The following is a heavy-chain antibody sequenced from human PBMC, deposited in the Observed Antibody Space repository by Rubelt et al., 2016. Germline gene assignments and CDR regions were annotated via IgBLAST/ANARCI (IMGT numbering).Heavy chain of an antibody. D-gene: IGHD2-2*01. Sequence: EVQLVESGGGLVQPGGSLRLSCAASGFTFSSYSMNWVRQAPGKGLEWVSYISSSSTIYYADSVTGRFTISRDNAKNSLYLQMNSLRDEDTAVYYCATQGYCSSTSCYGAYWGQGTLVTVSS. CDR1: GFTFSSYS. CDR3: ATQGYCSSTSCYGAY. V-gene: IGHV3-48*02. CDR2: ISSSSTI. J-gene: IGHJ4*02.